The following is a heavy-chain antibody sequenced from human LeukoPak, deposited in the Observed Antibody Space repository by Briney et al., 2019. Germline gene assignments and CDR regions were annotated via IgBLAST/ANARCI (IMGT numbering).Heavy chain of an antibody. J-gene: IGHJ4*02. Sequence: ASVKVSCKASGYTFTSYGISWVRQAPGQGLEWMGCISAYNGNTNYAQKLQGRATMTTDTSTSTAYMELRSLRSDDTAVYYCARTDYSGSYRLQEYYFDYWGQGTLVTVSS. D-gene: IGHD1-26*01. CDR1: GYTFTSYG. V-gene: IGHV1-18*01. CDR2: ISAYNGNT. CDR3: ARTDYSGSYRLQEYYFDY.